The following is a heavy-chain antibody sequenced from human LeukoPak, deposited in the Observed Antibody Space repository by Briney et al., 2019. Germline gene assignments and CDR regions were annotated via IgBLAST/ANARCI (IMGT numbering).Heavy chain of an antibody. D-gene: IGHD1-26*01. CDR3: ARVGQGEWFFDL. CDR2: IKTDGSTI. Sequence: GGSLRLSCAASGFIFSNYWMHWVRQAPGKGLVWVSRIKTDGSTITYADSVKGRFTISRDNTMNTLYLQMNSLGAEDTAVYYCARVGQGEWFFDLWGRGTLVTVSS. CDR1: GFIFSNYW. V-gene: IGHV3-74*01. J-gene: IGHJ2*01.